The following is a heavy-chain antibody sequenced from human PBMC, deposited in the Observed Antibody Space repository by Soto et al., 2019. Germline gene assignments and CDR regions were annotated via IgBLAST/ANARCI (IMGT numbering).Heavy chain of an antibody. CDR1: GYTFTGYY. D-gene: IGHD3-22*01. V-gene: IGHV1-2*02. CDR3: ARTYYYESSGYHQYMAF. Sequence: ASVKVSCKASGYTFTGYYMHWVRQAPGQGLEWMGWINPNSGGTNYAQKLQGRVTLTTDTSTSTAYMELRSLRSDDTAAYYCARTYYYESSGYHQYMAFWGQGTSVTVSS. CDR2: INPNSGGT. J-gene: IGHJ6*02.